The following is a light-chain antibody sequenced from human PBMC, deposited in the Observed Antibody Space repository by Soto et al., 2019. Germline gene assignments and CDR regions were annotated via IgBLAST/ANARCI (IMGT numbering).Light chain of an antibody. V-gene: IGKV1-5*01. CDR3: QQYDIHST. J-gene: IGKJ5*01. CDR2: AAS. Sequence: DIQMTKSPSTLSASVGDRVTITCRASQSISNWLAWYQQKPGKAPNLLIYAASSLQSGVPSRFSGSGSGTEFTLTITSLQADDFATYYCQQYDIHSTFGQGTLLEVK. CDR1: QSISNW.